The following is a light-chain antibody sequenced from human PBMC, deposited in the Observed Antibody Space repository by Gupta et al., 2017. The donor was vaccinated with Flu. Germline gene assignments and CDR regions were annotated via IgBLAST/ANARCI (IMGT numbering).Light chain of an antibody. CDR2: QDT. Sequence: SYELTQPPSVSVSPGQTASITCAGDKLGDKYACWYQQKPGQAPVLIIHQDTKRPSGIPERFSGSNSGNTATLTISETQARDEADYYCQAWDSNTGVFGTGTKVTVL. J-gene: IGLJ1*01. CDR3: QAWDSNTGV. V-gene: IGLV3-1*01. CDR1: KLGDKY.